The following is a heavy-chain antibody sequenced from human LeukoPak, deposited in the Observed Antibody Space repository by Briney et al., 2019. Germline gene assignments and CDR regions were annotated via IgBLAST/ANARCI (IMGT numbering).Heavy chain of an antibody. D-gene: IGHD5-12*01. Sequence: PGGSLRLSCAASGFTFSSYSMNWVRQAPGKGLEWVSSISSSSSYIYYADSVKGRFTISRDNAKNSLYLQMNSLRAEDTAVYYCARGSPNYSGYDWWFDYWGQGTLVTVSS. CDR2: ISSSSSYI. CDR1: GFTFSSYS. V-gene: IGHV3-21*01. J-gene: IGHJ4*02. CDR3: ARGSPNYSGYDWWFDY.